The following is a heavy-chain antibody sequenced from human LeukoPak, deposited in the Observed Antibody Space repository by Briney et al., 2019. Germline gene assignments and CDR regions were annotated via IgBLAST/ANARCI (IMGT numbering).Heavy chain of an antibody. D-gene: IGHD5-18*01. V-gene: IGHV1-24*01. CDR1: GYTLTELS. CDR2: FDPEDGET. Sequence: EASVKVSCKVSGYTLTELSMHWVRQAPGKGLEWMGGFDPEDGETIYAQKFQGRVTMTEDTSTDTAYMELSSLRSEDTAVYYCATVGYSYSYFFDYWGQGTLVTVSS. J-gene: IGHJ4*02. CDR3: ATVGYSYSYFFDY.